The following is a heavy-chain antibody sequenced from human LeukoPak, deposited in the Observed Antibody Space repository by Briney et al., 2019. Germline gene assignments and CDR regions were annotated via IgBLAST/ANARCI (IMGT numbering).Heavy chain of an antibody. J-gene: IGHJ4*02. Sequence: ASVKVSCKASGYTFTGSYMHWVRQAPGQGLEWMGWIKPNSGGTKYAQKFQGRVTMTRDTSISTAYMELSGLSFDDTAVYYCARGGGRYSVDYWGQGTLVIVSS. CDR1: GYTFTGSY. V-gene: IGHV1-2*02. CDR2: IKPNSGGT. D-gene: IGHD3-10*01. CDR3: ARGGGRYSVDY.